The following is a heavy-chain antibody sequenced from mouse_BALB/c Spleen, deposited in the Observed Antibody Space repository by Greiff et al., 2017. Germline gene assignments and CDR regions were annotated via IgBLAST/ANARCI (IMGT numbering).Heavy chain of an antibody. CDR2: IRNKANGYTT. CDR3: ARDGRN. J-gene: IGHJ4*01. V-gene: IGHV7-3*02. Sequence: EVQLQQSGGGLVQPGGSLRLSCATSGFTFTDYYMSWVRQPPGKALEWLGFIRNKANGYTTEYSASVKGRFTISRDNSQSILYLQMNALRAEDTAIYYCARDGRNWGQGTSVTVSS. CDR1: GFTFTDYY.